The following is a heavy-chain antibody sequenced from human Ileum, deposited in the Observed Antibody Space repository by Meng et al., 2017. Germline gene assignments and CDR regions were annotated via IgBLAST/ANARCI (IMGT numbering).Heavy chain of an antibody. Sequence: VEWRGTGPGLWEPSGILSPTSVVSGDSISSSNWWNWVRQPPVKGLEWIGEIFHTGSTNYNPSLKSRVTISADKSKNQFSLNLSSVTAADTAVYYCATNKNKKIDYWGQGTLVTVSS. CDR2: IFHTGST. J-gene: IGHJ4*02. CDR3: ATNKNKKIDY. CDR1: GDSISSSNW. D-gene: IGHD2/OR15-2a*01. V-gene: IGHV4-4*02.